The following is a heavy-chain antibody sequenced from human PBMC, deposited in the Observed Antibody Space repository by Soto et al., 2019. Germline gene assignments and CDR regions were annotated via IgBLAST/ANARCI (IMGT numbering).Heavy chain of an antibody. CDR1: GYMFTTYW. V-gene: IGHV5-10-1*01. Sequence: PGESLKISCKGSGYMFTTYWISWVRQMPGKGLEWMGRIDPTDSYTNYSPSFQGHVSISADKSISTAYLQWSSLKASDTAMYYCARQRDCDRGGFDYWGQGTLVTVSS. CDR3: ARQRDCDRGGFDY. J-gene: IGHJ4*02. CDR2: IDPTDSYT. D-gene: IGHD2-21*02.